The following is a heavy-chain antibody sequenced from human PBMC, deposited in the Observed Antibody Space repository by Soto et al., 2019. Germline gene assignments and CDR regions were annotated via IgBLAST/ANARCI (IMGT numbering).Heavy chain of an antibody. J-gene: IGHJ4*02. Sequence: QVRLVLSGDELKKPGASMKVSCKASGYAFSDHGISWVRQAPGQGLEWIGWISAYNGNTNYAQKFQGGVTVTTDASTATAYMEVMSLTSVDTAVYYCARDHRYSSSFFDSWSQGTLITVSS. D-gene: IGHD6-6*01. V-gene: IGHV1-18*04. CDR2: ISAYNGNT. CDR1: GYAFSDHG. CDR3: ARDHRYSSSFFDS.